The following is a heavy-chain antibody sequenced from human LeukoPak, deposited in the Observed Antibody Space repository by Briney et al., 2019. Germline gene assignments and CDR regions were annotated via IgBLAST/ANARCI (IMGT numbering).Heavy chain of an antibody. CDR1: GFTFSSYA. D-gene: IGHD3-9*01. CDR3: ARRYPLDAFDI. Sequence: GGSLRLSCAASGFTFSSYAMNWVRQAPGKGLEWVSSISSSSSYIYYADSVKGRFTISRDNAKNSLYLQMNSLRAEDTAVYYCARRYPLDAFDIWGQGTMVTVSS. V-gene: IGHV3-21*01. J-gene: IGHJ3*02. CDR2: ISSSSSYI.